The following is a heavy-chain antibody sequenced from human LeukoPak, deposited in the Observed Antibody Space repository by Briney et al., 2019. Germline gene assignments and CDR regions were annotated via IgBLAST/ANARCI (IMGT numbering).Heavy chain of an antibody. V-gene: IGHV3-49*04. J-gene: IGHJ2*01. D-gene: IGHD2-2*01. Sequence: PGGSLRLSCTASGFTFGDYAMSWVRQAPGKGLEWVGFIRSKAYGGTTEYAASVKGRFTISRDDSKSIAYLQMNSLKTEDTAVYYCTRDARDIVVVPAAPEEYFDLWGRDTLVTVSS. CDR2: IRSKAYGGTT. CDR1: GFTFGDYA. CDR3: TRDARDIVVVPAAPEEYFDL.